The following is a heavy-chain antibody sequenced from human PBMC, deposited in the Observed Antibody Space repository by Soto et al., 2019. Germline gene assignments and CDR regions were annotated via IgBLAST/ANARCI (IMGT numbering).Heavy chain of an antibody. V-gene: IGHV5-10-1*01. CDR3: ARRLNYHAFDI. CDR2: IDPSDSYT. J-gene: IGHJ3*02. CDR1: GYSFTSYW. Sequence: KVSWKASGYSFTSYWITWVRQMPGKGLEWMGRIDPSDSYTNYRPSFQGHVTISADKSISTAYLQWSSLKASDTAMYYCARRLNYHAFDIWGQGTMVTVSS. D-gene: IGHD2-21*02.